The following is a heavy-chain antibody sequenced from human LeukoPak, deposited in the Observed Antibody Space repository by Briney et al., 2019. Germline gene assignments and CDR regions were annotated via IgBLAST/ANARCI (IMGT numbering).Heavy chain of an antibody. V-gene: IGHV4-31*11. CDR2: IYYSGST. D-gene: IGHD3-22*01. J-gene: IGHJ4*02. CDR3: ARESRSSGSDY. CDR1: GGSISSDGYS. Sequence: SETLSLTCAVSGGSISSDGYSWSWIRQPPGKGLEWIGYIYYSGSTYYNPSLKSRVTISVDTSKNQFSLKLSSMTAADTAVYYCARESRSSGSDYWGQGTLVTVSS.